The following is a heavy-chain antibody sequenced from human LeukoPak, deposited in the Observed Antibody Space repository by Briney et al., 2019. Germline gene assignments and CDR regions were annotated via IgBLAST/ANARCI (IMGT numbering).Heavy chain of an antibody. Sequence: GGSLRLSCAASGFTFSSYWMHWVRQAPGKGLVWVSRINSDGSSTSYADSVKGRFTISRDNAKSTLYLQMNSLRAEDTAVYYCARDIVATPKPNWFDPWGQGTLVTVSS. D-gene: IGHD5-12*01. CDR1: GFTFSSYW. J-gene: IGHJ5*02. CDR2: INSDGSST. CDR3: ARDIVATPKPNWFDP. V-gene: IGHV3-74*01.